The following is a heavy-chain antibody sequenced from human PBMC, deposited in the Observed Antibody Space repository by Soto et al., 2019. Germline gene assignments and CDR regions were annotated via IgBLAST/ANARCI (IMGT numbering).Heavy chain of an antibody. CDR3: PRDRSTSPDYFDC. D-gene: IGHD6-13*01. Sequence: PSETLSLTCTVSGGSISSDDYYWSWVRQPPGKGLEWIGNIYYSGSTSYNPSLKSRLTLSLDTSNNQFSLKLSSVSAAHTALSHCPRDRSTSPDYFDCWDQGTLVTVSS. CDR1: GGSISSDDYY. V-gene: IGHV4-30-4*01. J-gene: IGHJ4*02. CDR2: IYYSGST.